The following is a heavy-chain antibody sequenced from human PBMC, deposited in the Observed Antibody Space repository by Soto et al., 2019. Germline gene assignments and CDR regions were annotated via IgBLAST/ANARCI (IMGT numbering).Heavy chain of an antibody. J-gene: IGHJ4*02. D-gene: IGHD3-22*01. CDR3: ARGGTSYDSSGYFDY. CDR1: GGSVNTGGYY. CDR2: IYYSGST. V-gene: IGHV4-31*03. Sequence: SETVSLTCTVSGGSVNTGGYYWNWIRQHPGKGLEWIGYIYYSGSTYYNPSLKSRVTISVDRFKNQFSLKLSSVTAADTAVYYCARGGTSYDSSGYFDYWGQGTLVTSPQ.